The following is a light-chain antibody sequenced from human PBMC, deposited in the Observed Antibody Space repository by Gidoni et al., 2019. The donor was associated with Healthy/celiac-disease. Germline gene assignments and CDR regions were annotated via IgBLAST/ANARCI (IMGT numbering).Light chain of an antibody. CDR2: GAA. Sequence: EIVMTQSPATRSVAPGERATRSCRASQSVSSNLAWYQQKPGQAHRLLIFGAATRATGIPARFSGSGSWTEFPLTISSLQSEDFAVYSCQQYNNWPPGITFGQGTRLEIK. CDR1: QSVSSN. J-gene: IGKJ5*01. V-gene: IGKV3-15*01. CDR3: QQYNNWPPGIT.